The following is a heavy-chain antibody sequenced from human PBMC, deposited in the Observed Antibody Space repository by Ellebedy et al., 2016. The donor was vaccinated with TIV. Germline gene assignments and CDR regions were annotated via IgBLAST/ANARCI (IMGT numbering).Heavy chain of an antibody. J-gene: IGHJ5*02. V-gene: IGHV3-74*01. CDR2: INSDGSST. CDR1: GSNFSSLA. D-gene: IGHD1-14*01. CDR3: ATDRPHSCFDP. Sequence: GESLKTSCVVSGSNFSSLAMSWVRQAPGKGLVWVSRINSDGSSTSYADSVKGRFTISRDNAKNTLYLQMSNLRAEDTAVYYCATDRPHSCFDPWGQGTLVTVSS.